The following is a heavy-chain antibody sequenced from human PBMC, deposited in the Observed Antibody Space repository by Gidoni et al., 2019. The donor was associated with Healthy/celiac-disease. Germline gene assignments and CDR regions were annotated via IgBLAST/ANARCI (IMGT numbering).Heavy chain of an antibody. V-gene: IGHV3-48*02. Sequence: EVQLVESGGGLVQPGGSLRLSCAASGFTFRSYSMNWVRQAPGKGLEWVSYISSSSSTIYYADSVKGRFTISRDNAKNSLYLQMNSLRDEDTAVYYCAREGDYGDYAGDEYFQHWGQGTLVTVSS. CDR1: GFTFRSYS. CDR2: ISSSSSTI. CDR3: AREGDYGDYAGDEYFQH. J-gene: IGHJ1*01. D-gene: IGHD4-17*01.